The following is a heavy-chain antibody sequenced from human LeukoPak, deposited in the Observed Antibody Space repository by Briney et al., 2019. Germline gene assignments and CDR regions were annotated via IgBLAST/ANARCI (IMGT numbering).Heavy chain of an antibody. V-gene: IGHV4-39*01. CDR1: GGSISSSRHS. D-gene: IGHD1-1*01. Sequence: SETLSLTCTVSGGSISSSRHSWGWIRQPPGKGLEWTGTSYYTGRTYYNPSLESRLTISVDTSQNQFSLKLTAVTAADTAISYCAHSLGSGNWIGNWFDPWGQGTLVTVSS. J-gene: IGHJ5*02. CDR3: AHSLGSGNWIGNWFDP. CDR2: SYYTGRT.